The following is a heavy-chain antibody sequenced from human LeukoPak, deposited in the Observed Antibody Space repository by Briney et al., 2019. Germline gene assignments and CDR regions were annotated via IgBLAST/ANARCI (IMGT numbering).Heavy chain of an antibody. V-gene: IGHV5-51*01. CDR1: GYSFTNSW. CDR3: ARQVSRIEASGIPFDH. D-gene: IGHD6-13*01. J-gene: IGHJ4*02. CDR2: IYPTDSDS. Sequence: GESLKISCKGFGYSFTNSWIGWVRQVPGKGLEWMGIIYPTDSDSIYSPSFQGQVTFSVDKSISTAYLEWSSLKTSDTAIYYCARQVSRIEASGIPFDHWGQGTLVTVSS.